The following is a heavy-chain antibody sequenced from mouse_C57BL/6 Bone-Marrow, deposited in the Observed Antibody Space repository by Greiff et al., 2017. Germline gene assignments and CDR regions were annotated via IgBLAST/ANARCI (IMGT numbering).Heavy chain of an antibody. D-gene: IGHD1-1*02. J-gene: IGHJ2*01. CDR2: IHPNSGST. CDR3: ARNYLFDY. Sequence: VQLQQPGAELVKPGASVKLSCKASGYTFTSYWMHWVKQRPGQGLVWIGMIHPNSGSTNYNEKFKSKAKLTVDKSSSTAYMQLSSLTSEDSAVYYCARNYLFDYWGQGTTLTVSS. CDR1: GYTFTSYW. V-gene: IGHV1-64*01.